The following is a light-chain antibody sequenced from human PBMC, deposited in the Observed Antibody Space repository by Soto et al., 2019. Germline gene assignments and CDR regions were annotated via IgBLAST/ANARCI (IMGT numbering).Light chain of an antibody. CDR2: DAS. CDR1: QTISIW. Sequence: DIQMTQSPSTLSASVGDRVTITCRARQTISIWLAWYQQKPGKAPKLLIPDASTLESGVPSRFGGSGSGTEFTLSITSLQPDDFATYYCQRCFWHWTFGQGTKVDIK. V-gene: IGKV1-5*01. CDR3: QRCFWHWT. J-gene: IGKJ1*01.